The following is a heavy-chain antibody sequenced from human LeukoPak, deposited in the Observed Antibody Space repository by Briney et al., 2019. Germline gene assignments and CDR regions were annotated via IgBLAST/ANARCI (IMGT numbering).Heavy chain of an antibody. J-gene: IGHJ4*02. Sequence: SETLSLTCTVSGGSIGSYYWSWIRQPPGKGLEWIGYIYYSGSTNYNPSLKSRVTISVDTSKNQFSLKLSSVTAADTAVYYCARDGSGYDYGFDYWGQGTLVTVSS. CDR2: IYYSGST. CDR1: GGSIGSYY. D-gene: IGHD5-12*01. CDR3: ARDGSGYDYGFDY. V-gene: IGHV4-59*01.